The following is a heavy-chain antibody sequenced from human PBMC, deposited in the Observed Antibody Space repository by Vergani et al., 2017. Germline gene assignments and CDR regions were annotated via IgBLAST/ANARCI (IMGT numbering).Heavy chain of an antibody. CDR3: ARDRITIFGVVTYYYYMDV. V-gene: IGHV3-23*04. J-gene: IGHJ6*03. CDR1: GFTVSSNY. D-gene: IGHD3-3*01. CDR2: SGSGGNT. Sequence: EVQLVESGGGLVQPGGSLRLSCAASGFTVSSNYMSWVRQAPGKGLEWVSAISGSGGNTYYADSVKGRFTISRDNSKNTLYLQMNSLRAEDTAVYYCARDRITIFGVVTYYYYMDVWGKGTTVTVSS.